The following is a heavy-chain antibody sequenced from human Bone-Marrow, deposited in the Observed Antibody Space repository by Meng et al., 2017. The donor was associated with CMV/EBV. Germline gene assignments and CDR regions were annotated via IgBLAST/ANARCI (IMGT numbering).Heavy chain of an antibody. CDR3: ARSSGWSRFDY. Sequence: QGQLVQLGAEVKKPGASVKVSCKASGYTVTDYYIHWVRQAPGQWLEWMGWINPNDDTNYAQNFQGRVTMTRDMSINTVYTELSRMTSDDTAVYYCARSSGWSRFDYWGLGTLVTVSS. D-gene: IGHD6-19*01. J-gene: IGHJ4*02. CDR1: GYTVTDYY. V-gene: IGHV1-2*02. CDR2: INPNDDT.